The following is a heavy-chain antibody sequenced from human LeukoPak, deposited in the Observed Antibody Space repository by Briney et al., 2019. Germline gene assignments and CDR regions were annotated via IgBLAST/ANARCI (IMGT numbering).Heavy chain of an antibody. CDR3: ARGIAAAGQDY. CDR1: GFTFSSYE. Sequence: GGSLRLSCAASGFTFSSYEMNWVRQAPGKGLEWVAVISYDGSNKYYADSVKGRFTISRDNSKNTLYLQMNSLRAEDTAVYYCARGIAAAGQDYWGQGTLVTVSS. CDR2: ISYDGSNK. V-gene: IGHV3-30*03. D-gene: IGHD6-13*01. J-gene: IGHJ4*02.